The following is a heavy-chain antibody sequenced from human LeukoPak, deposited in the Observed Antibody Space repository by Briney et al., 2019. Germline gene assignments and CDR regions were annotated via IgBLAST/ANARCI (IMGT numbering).Heavy chain of an antibody. CDR1: GFTFDDYA. Sequence: GGSLRLSCAASGFTFDDYAMHWVRHAPGKGLEWVSGISWNSGSIGYADSVKGRFTISRDNAKNSLYLQMNSLRAEDTALYYCAKDSYYDILTHFDYWGQGTLVTVSS. CDR2: ISWNSGSI. J-gene: IGHJ4*02. CDR3: AKDSYYDILTHFDY. V-gene: IGHV3-9*01. D-gene: IGHD3-9*01.